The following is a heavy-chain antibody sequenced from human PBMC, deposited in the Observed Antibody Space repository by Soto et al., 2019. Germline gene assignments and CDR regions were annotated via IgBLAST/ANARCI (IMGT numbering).Heavy chain of an antibody. CDR3: AKSKEVGFARASYFDY. J-gene: IGHJ4*02. V-gene: IGHV3-23*01. CDR1: GFTFSSYA. D-gene: IGHD3-10*01. Sequence: PGGSLRLSCAASGFTFSSYAMSWVRQAPGKGLEWVSAISGSGGSTYYADSVKGRFTISRDNSKNTLYLQMNSLRAEDTAVYYCAKSKEVGFARASYFDYWGQGTLVTVSS. CDR2: ISGSGGST.